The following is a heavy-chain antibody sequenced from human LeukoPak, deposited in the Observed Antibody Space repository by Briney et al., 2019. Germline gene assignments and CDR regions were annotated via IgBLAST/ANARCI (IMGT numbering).Heavy chain of an antibody. CDR2: INAGNGNT. J-gene: IGHJ3*02. CDR1: GYTFTSYA. CDR3: AREGVDTRRVGAFDI. D-gene: IGHD5-18*01. V-gene: IGHV1-3*01. Sequence: ASVKVSCKASGYTFTSYAMHWVRQAPGQRLEWMGWINAGNGNTKYTQKFQGRVTITRDTSASTAYMELSSLRSEDTAVYYCAREGVDTRRVGAFDIWGQGTMVTVSS.